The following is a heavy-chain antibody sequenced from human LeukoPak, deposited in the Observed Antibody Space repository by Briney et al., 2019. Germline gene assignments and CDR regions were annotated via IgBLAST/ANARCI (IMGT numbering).Heavy chain of an antibody. CDR1: GFALISYS. D-gene: IGHD2-15*01. CDR3: ARVAVAVPTGWFDP. J-gene: IGHJ5*02. V-gene: IGHV3-21*01. Sequence: PGGSLRLSCAASGFALISYSLSWVGQAPGRGREWVPSISSTTAYIHYADSVKGRFTISRDNTDNVVYLQMNSLRAEDTAVYYCARVAVAVPTGWFDPWGQGTLVTVSS. CDR2: ISSTTAYI.